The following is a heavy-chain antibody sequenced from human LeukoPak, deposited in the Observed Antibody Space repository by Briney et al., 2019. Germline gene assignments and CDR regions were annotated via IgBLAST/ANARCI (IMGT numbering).Heavy chain of an antibody. D-gene: IGHD2-2*01. Sequence: GSLRLSCAASGFTFSSYAMSWVRQTPGKGLEWVSAISGSGGSTYYADSVKGRFTISRDNSKNALYLQMNSLRAEDTAIYYCAKEGEYQLLYYFDYWGQGTLVTVSS. CDR1: GFTFSSYA. CDR2: ISGSGGST. J-gene: IGHJ4*02. V-gene: IGHV3-23*01. CDR3: AKEGEYQLLYYFDY.